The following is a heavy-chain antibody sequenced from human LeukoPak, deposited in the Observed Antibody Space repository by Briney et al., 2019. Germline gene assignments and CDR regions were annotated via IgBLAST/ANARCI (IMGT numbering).Heavy chain of an antibody. D-gene: IGHD6-13*01. CDR1: GFTFDDYA. V-gene: IGHV3-9*01. J-gene: IGHJ3*02. CDR3: AKVGDSSSWYDAFDI. CDR2: ISWNSGSI. Sequence: GRSLGLSCAVSGFTFDDYAMHWVRQAPGKGLEWVSGISWNSGSIGYADSVKGRFTISRDNAKNSLYLQMNSLRAADTALYYCAKVGDSSSWYDAFDIWGQGTMVTVSS.